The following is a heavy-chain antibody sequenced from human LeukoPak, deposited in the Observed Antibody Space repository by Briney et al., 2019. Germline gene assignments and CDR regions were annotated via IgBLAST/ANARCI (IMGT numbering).Heavy chain of an antibody. D-gene: IGHD3-16*01. Sequence: ASVKVSCKASGYTFTGYAMHWVRQAPGQRLEWMGWINAGNGNTKYSQKFQGRVTITRDTSASTAYMELSSLRSEDTAVYYCARVSGLRPFDYWAREPWSPSPQ. V-gene: IGHV1-3*01. J-gene: IGHJ4*02. CDR2: INAGNGNT. CDR1: GYTFTGYA. CDR3: ARVSGLRPFDY.